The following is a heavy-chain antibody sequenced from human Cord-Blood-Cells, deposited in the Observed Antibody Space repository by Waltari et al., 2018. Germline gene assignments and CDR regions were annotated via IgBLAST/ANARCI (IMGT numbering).Heavy chain of an antibody. J-gene: IGHJ3*02. CDR2: IYYSGST. D-gene: IGHD3-16*02. CDR1: GGSISSYY. V-gene: IGHV4-59*01. Sequence: QVQLQESGPGLVKPSETLSLTCTVSGGSISSYYWSWIRQPPGKGLEWIGYIYYSGSTNYNPSLKSRVTISVDTSKNQFSRKLSSVTAADTAVYYCARHRYDYVWGSYRDAFDIWGQGTMVTVSS. CDR3: ARHRYDYVWGSYRDAFDI.